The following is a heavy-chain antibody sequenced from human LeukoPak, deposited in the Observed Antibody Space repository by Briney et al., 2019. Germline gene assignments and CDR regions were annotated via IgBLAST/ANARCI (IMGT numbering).Heavy chain of an antibody. CDR3: ARGWYNWNPLDY. V-gene: IGHV4-34*01. D-gene: IGHD1-20*01. Sequence: SETLSLTCAVYGGSFSGYYWSWIRQPPGKGLEWIGEINHSGSTNYNPSLKSRVTISVDTSKNQFSLKLSSVTAADTAVYYCARGWYNWNPLDYWGQGTLVTVSS. CDR2: INHSGST. CDR1: GGSFSGYY. J-gene: IGHJ4*02.